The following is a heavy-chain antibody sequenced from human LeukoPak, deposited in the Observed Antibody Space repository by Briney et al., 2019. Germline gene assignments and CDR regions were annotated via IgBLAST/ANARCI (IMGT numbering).Heavy chain of an antibody. Sequence: ASVKVSCKASGYTFTDYYMHWVRQAPGQGLEWMGWINPNSGGTNYAQNFQGRVTMTRDTSISTAYMELSRLRSDDTAVYYCASGSYDFWSGDDWGQGTLVTISS. CDR3: ASGSYDFWSGDD. J-gene: IGHJ4*02. D-gene: IGHD3-3*01. CDR1: GYTFTDYY. V-gene: IGHV1-2*02. CDR2: INPNSGGT.